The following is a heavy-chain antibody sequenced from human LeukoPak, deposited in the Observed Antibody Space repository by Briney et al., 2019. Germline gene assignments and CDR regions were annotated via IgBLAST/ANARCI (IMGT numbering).Heavy chain of an antibody. CDR1: GFTFSSYA. Sequence: GGSLRLSCAASGFTFSSYAMSWVRQAPGKGLEWVSAISGSGGSTYYADSVKGRFTISRDNSKNTQYLQMNSLRAEDTAVYYCARDRYSSSWYRPAYYYYGMDVWGQGTTVTVSS. CDR2: ISGSGGST. V-gene: IGHV3-23*01. CDR3: ARDRYSSSWYRPAYYYYGMDV. J-gene: IGHJ6*02. D-gene: IGHD6-13*01.